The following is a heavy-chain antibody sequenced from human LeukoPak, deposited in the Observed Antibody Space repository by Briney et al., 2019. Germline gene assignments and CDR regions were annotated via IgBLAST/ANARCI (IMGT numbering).Heavy chain of an antibody. CDR2: IRPHNGDT. V-gene: IGHV1-18*01. CDR1: GYTFTEYA. Sequence: GASMRVSCKASGYTFTEYAFSWVRQAPGQGLEWMGWIRPHNGDTKYAQKFQARVTMTTDTSTSTAYLDLWSLRSDDTAVYYCARDVAGIAVAGTVDFWGQGTPVTVSS. CDR3: ARDVAGIAVAGTVDF. D-gene: IGHD6-19*01. J-gene: IGHJ4*02.